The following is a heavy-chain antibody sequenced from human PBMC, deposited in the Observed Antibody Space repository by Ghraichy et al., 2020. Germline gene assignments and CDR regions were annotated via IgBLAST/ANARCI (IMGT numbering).Heavy chain of an antibody. J-gene: IGHJ4*02. Sequence: GGSLRLSCAASGFTFSNAWMSWVHQAPGKGLEWVGRIKSKTDGGTTDYAAPVKGRFTISRDDSKNTLYLQMNSLKTEDTAVYYCTTDRRWLQLLTFDYWGKGTLVTVSS. CDR1: GFTFSNAW. CDR2: IKSKTDGGTT. CDR3: TTDRRWLQLLTFDY. V-gene: IGHV3-15*01. D-gene: IGHD5-24*01.